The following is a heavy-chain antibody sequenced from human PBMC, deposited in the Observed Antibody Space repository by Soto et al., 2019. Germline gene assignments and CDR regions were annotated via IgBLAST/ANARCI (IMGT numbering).Heavy chain of an antibody. CDR1: GFTFSSYG. CDR2: ISYDGSNK. J-gene: IGHJ5*02. D-gene: IGHD1-1*01. V-gene: IGHV3-30*18. Sequence: QVQLVESGGGVVQPGRSLRLSCAASGFTFSSYGMHWVRQAPGKGLEWVAVISYDGSNKYYADSVKGRFTISRDNSKNTLYLQMNSLRAEDTAVYYCAKGPERGTSGWCDPWGQGTLVTVSS. CDR3: AKGPERGTSGWCDP.